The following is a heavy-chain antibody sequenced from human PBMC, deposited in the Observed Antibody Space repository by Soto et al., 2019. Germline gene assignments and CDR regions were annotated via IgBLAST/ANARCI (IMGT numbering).Heavy chain of an antibody. D-gene: IGHD3-9*01. CDR3: ASGGAGPFEYYYYGMDV. CDR2: IYYSRST. J-gene: IGHJ6*02. CDR1: GGSISSGGYY. Sequence: SETLSLTCTVSGGSISSGGYYWSWIRQHPGKGLEWIGYIYYSRSTYYNPSLKSRVTISVDTSKNQFSLKLSSVTAADTAVYYGASGGAGPFEYYYYGMDVWGQGTTVTVSS. V-gene: IGHV4-31*03.